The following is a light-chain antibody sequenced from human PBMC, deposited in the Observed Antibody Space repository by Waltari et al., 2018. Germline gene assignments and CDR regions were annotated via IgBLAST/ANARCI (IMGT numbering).Light chain of an antibody. CDR3: AVCDDSLNGRV. CDR1: TSNIGVNT. CDR2: RND. Sequence: QSVLSQPPSASGTPGQRVTISCSGTTSNIGVNTVSWYQQFPGTAPTLLIFRNDQRPSGVPDRFSGSKSGTSASLAITGLQSEDGADYYCAVCDDSLNGRVFGGGTKLSVL. J-gene: IGLJ3*02. V-gene: IGLV1-44*01.